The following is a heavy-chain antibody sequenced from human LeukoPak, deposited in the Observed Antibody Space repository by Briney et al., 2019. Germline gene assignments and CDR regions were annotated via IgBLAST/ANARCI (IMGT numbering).Heavy chain of an antibody. V-gene: IGHV4-34*01. J-gene: IGHJ4*02. D-gene: IGHD3-9*01. CDR3: ARLLPYYDILTGYYMPHFDY. Sequence: SETLSLTCAVYGGSFSGYYWSWIRQPPGKGLEWIGEINHSGSTNYNPSLKSRVTISVEPSKNQFSLKLSSVTAADTAVYYCARLLPYYDILTGYYMPHFDYWGQGTLVTVSS. CDR1: GGSFSGYY. CDR2: INHSGST.